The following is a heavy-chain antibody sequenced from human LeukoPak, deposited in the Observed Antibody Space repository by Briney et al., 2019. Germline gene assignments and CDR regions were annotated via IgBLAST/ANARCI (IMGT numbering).Heavy chain of an antibody. V-gene: IGHV3-64D*09. CDR2: ISDSGGST. J-gene: IGHJ6*02. Sequence: GRSLRLSCAASGFPFSSYAMHWVRQAPGKGLEYVSAISDSGGSTYYADSVKGRFTISRDNSKNTLYLQMSSLRAEDTAVYFCVRGYSFGPYGMDVWGQGTTVTVSS. D-gene: IGHD2-15*01. CDR3: VRGYSFGPYGMDV. CDR1: GFPFSSYA.